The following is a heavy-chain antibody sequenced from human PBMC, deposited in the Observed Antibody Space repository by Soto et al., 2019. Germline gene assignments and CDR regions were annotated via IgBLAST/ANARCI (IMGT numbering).Heavy chain of an antibody. V-gene: IGHV1-3*01. CDR3: ARASYGDYHYYYMDV. J-gene: IGHJ6*03. D-gene: IGHD4-17*01. Sequence: ASVKVSCKASGYTFTSDAMHWVRQAPGQRLEWMGWINAGNGNTKYSQKFQGRVTITRDTSASTAYMELSSLRSEDTAVYYCARASYGDYHYYYMDVWGKGTTVTVSS. CDR1: GYTFTSDA. CDR2: INAGNGNT.